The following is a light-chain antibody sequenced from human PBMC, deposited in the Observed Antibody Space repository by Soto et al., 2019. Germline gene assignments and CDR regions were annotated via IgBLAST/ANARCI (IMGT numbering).Light chain of an antibody. Sequence: QSALTQPASVSGSPGQSITISCTGTSSDIGAYDYVSWFQQHPDKAPKLMISEVTNRPSGVSDRFSGSKSGNAASLTISGLQAEDEAYYFCSSYAGNNKYVFGTGTKVTVL. J-gene: IGLJ1*01. CDR2: EVT. CDR3: SSYAGNNKYV. V-gene: IGLV2-14*01. CDR1: SSDIGAYDY.